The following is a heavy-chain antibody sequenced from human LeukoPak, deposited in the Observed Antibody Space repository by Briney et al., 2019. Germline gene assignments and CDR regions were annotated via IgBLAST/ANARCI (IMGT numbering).Heavy chain of an antibody. CDR3: ARLKGDGFFDY. V-gene: IGHV4-59*01. Sequence: PSETLSLTCTVSGGSISSYYWSWIRQPPGKGLEWIGYIYYSGSTNYNPSLKSRVTISVDTSKNQFSLKLSSVTAADTAVYYCARLKGDGFFDYWGQGTLVTVSS. CDR2: IYYSGST. CDR1: GGSISSYY. D-gene: IGHD5-24*01. J-gene: IGHJ4*02.